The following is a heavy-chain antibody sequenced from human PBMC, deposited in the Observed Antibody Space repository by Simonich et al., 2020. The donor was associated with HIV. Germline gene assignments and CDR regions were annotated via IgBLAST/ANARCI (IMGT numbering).Heavy chain of an antibody. CDR1: GGSFSGYY. V-gene: IGHV4-34*01. Sequence: QVQLQEWGAGLLKPSETLSLTCAVYGGSFSGYYWNWIRQPPGKGLEWIGEIDHSGHANYNPSLKSRVTISVDTSKNQFSLKLNSVTAADTAVYYCARQSGYVDAFDLWGQGTMVTVSS. D-gene: IGHD5-12*01. CDR3: ARQSGYVDAFDL. J-gene: IGHJ3*01. CDR2: IDHSGHA.